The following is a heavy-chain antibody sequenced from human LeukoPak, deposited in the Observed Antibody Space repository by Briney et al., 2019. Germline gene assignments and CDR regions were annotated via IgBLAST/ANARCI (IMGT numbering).Heavy chain of an antibody. J-gene: IGHJ6*02. D-gene: IGHD1-26*01. V-gene: IGHV3-9*01. CDR1: GLTFKDYG. CDR3: AKHMRATNTYSFFGLDV. CDR2: INWNGGGT. Sequence: GGSLRLSCAATGLTFKDYGMHWVRQPPGKGLEWVSSINWNGGGTDYADSVKGRFTISRDNAKNSLYLQLSSLRPEDTALYYCAKHMRATNTYSFFGLDVWGQGTTVTVSS.